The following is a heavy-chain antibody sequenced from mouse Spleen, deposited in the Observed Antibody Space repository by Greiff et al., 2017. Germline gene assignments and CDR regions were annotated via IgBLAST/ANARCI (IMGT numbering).Heavy chain of an antibody. CDR2: IDPSDSYT. Sequence: QVQLQQPGAELVMPGASVKLSCKASGYTFTSYWMHWVKQRPGQGLEWIGEIDPSDSYTNYNQKFKGKATLTVDKSSSTAYMQLSSLTSEDSAVYYCAGGNLLPLGGFAYWGQGTLVTVSA. V-gene: IGHV1-69*01. CDR1: GYTFTSYW. CDR3: AGGNLLPLGGFAY. D-gene: IGHD2-1*01. J-gene: IGHJ3*01.